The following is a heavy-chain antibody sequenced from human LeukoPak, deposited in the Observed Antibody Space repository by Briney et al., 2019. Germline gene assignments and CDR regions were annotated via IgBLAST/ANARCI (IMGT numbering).Heavy chain of an antibody. CDR1: GFTFSSYS. V-gene: IGHV3-48*02. CDR2: ISSSSGTI. J-gene: IGHJ4*02. D-gene: IGHD3-10*01. Sequence: GGSLRLSCAASGFTFSSYSMNWVRQAPGKGLEWVSYISSSSGTIYYAGSVKGRFTISRDNAKISLHLQMNSLRDEDTAVYYCARRGFRFVDYWGQGTLVTVSS. CDR3: ARRGFRFVDY.